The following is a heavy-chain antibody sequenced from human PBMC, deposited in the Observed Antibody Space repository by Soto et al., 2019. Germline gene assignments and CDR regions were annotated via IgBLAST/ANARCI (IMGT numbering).Heavy chain of an antibody. CDR2: IGTAGDT. J-gene: IGHJ4*02. Sequence: GGSLRLSCAASGFTFSSYDMHWVRQATGKGLEWVSAIGTAGDTYYPGSVKGRFSISRENAKNSLYLQRNSLSAGDTAVYYCARGTGDRALDYWGQGTRVTVSS. D-gene: IGHD7-27*01. V-gene: IGHV3-13*01. CDR1: GFTFSSYD. CDR3: ARGTGDRALDY.